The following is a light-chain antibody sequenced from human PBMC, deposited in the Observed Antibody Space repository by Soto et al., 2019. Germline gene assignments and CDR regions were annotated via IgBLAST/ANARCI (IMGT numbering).Light chain of an antibody. J-gene: IGLJ1*01. CDR2: EVI. V-gene: IGLV2-8*01. CDR1: SSDVGNYNY. Sequence: QAVVTQPPSASGSPGQSVTISCTGSSSDVGNYNYVSWYQQHPGKAPKLMIYEVIKRPSGVPARFSGSKSGNTASLTVSGLQAEDEADYYCTSYTDSNIYVFGSGTKLTVL. CDR3: TSYTDSNIYV.